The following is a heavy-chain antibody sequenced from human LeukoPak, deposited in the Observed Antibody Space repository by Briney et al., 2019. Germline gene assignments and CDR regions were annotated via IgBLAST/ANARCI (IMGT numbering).Heavy chain of an antibody. CDR2: IYTSGST. CDR3: ARDSGPTGLDY. J-gene: IGHJ4*02. Sequence: SQTLSLTCTVSGGSISSGSYYWSWIRQPAGKGLEWIGRIYTSGSTNYNPSLKSRVTISVDTSNNQFSLKLSSVTAADTAVYYCARDSGPTGLDYWGQGTLVTVSS. D-gene: IGHD3/OR15-3a*01. V-gene: IGHV4-61*02. CDR1: GGSISSGSYY.